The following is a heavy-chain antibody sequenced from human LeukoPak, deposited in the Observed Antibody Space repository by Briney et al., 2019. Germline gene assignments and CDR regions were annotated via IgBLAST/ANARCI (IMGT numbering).Heavy chain of an antibody. Sequence: GASVKVSCKTSGYTFTNHYTHWVRQAPGQGLEWMGIINPSGGSTSYAQKFQGRVTMTRDTSTSTVYMELSSLRSEDTAVYYCARAYDFPDYWGQGTLVTVSS. CDR3: ARAYDFPDY. CDR2: INPSGGST. J-gene: IGHJ4*02. D-gene: IGHD3-3*01. V-gene: IGHV1-46*01. CDR1: GYTFTNHY.